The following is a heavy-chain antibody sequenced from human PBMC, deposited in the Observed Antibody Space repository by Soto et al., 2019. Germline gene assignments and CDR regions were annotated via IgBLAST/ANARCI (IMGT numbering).Heavy chain of an antibody. CDR1: GFTFSNYW. CDR2: INNNGRSI. V-gene: IGHV3-74*01. CDR3: ARDPYGLDV. J-gene: IGHJ6*02. Sequence: GGSLRLSCAASGFTFSNYWMDWVRQGPGKGLEWVSRINNNGRSISYAESVKGRFTISRDNAKSTLYMEMRNLRAEDTAVYYCARDPYGLDVWGQGTSVTVSS.